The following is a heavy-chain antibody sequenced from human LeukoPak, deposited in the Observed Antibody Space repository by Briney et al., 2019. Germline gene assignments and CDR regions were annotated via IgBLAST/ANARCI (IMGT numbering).Heavy chain of an antibody. CDR3: AREQGYYSVPGY. D-gene: IGHD3-22*01. CDR2: IRRDGRST. V-gene: IGHV3-74*01. Sequence: GGSLRLSCAASGFTFSRYWMHWVRQAPGKGPVWVSRIRRDGRSTDYADSVKGRFTISRDNTKNTLYLQMNSLRAEDPAVYYCAREQGYYSVPGYWGQGTQVTVSS. J-gene: IGHJ4*02. CDR1: GFTFSRYW.